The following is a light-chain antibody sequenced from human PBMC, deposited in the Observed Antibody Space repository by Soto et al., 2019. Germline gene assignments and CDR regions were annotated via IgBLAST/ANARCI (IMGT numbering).Light chain of an antibody. J-gene: IGLJ3*02. CDR2: AVS. Sequence: QSALTQPPSASGSPGQSVTISCTGTSSDVGGYNYVSWYQQHPGKAPKLMIYAVSNRPSGVPDRFSGSKSGNTASLTVSGLQAEDEADYYCSSYAGSNNLGVFGGGTKLTVL. CDR3: SSYAGSNNLGV. V-gene: IGLV2-8*01. CDR1: SSDVGGYNY.